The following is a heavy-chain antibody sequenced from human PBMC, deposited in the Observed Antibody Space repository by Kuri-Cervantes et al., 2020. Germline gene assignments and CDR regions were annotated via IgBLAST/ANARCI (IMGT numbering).Heavy chain of an antibody. J-gene: IGHJ6*02. CDR3: ARLRVGSGRYSLSYYGMDV. D-gene: IGHD6-19*01. Sequence: ASVKVSCKASGYTFTGYYMHWVRQAPGQGLEWMGWISAYNGNTNYAQKLQGRVTMTTDTSTSTAYMELRILRSEDTAVYYCARLRVGSGRYSLSYYGMDVWGQGTTVTVSS. CDR2: ISAYNGNT. CDR1: GYTFTGYY. V-gene: IGHV1-18*04.